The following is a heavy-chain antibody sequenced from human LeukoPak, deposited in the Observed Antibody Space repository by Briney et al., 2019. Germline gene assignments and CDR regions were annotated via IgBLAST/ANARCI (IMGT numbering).Heavy chain of an antibody. V-gene: IGHV3-23*01. Sequence: PGGSLRLSCAASGFTLSDHAMNWVRLAPGKGLDWVSAISKSGGSAYYADSVKGRFTISRDNSKNTLYLEMNSLRADDTAVYYCAAPRDGDTGYYYPWGYLREWGQGTLVTVSS. D-gene: IGHD3-22*01. CDR3: AAPRDGDTGYYYPWGYLRE. J-gene: IGHJ1*01. CDR2: ISKSGGSA. CDR1: GFTLSDHA.